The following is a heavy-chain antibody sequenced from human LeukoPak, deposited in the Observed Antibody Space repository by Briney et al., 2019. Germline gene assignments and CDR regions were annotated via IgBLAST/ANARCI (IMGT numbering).Heavy chain of an antibody. CDR1: GFTFSSYA. V-gene: IGHV3-23*01. CDR3: ARGAVNTSCYFH. J-gene: IGHJ4*02. Sequence: GGSLRLSCAASGFTFSSYAMSWVRQAPGKGLEWVSAISGSGGSIYYADSVKGRFTISRDNSKNTLYLQMNSLRAEDTAVYYCARGAVNTSCYFHWGQGTLVTVSS. D-gene: IGHD2-2*01. CDR2: ISGSGGSI.